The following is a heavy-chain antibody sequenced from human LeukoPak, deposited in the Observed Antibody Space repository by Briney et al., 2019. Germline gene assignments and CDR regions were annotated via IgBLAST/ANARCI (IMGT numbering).Heavy chain of an antibody. CDR3: ARDRRYYDSSGYVAKNY. J-gene: IGHJ4*02. Sequence: ASVKVSCKASGYTFTSYGISWVRQAPGQGLEWMGWISAYNGNTNYAQKLQGRVTMTTDTSTSTAYMELRSLRSDDTAVHYCARDRRYYDSSGYVAKNYWGQGTLVTVSS. D-gene: IGHD3-22*01. CDR1: GYTFTSYG. V-gene: IGHV1-18*01. CDR2: ISAYNGNT.